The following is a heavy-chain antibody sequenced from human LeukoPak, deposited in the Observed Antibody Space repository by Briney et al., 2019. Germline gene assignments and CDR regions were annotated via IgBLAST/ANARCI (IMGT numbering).Heavy chain of an antibody. CDR3: AKWGSGSYADY. CDR1: GFTFSCYA. J-gene: IGHJ4*02. V-gene: IGHV3-23*01. D-gene: IGHD3-10*01. Sequence: GGSLRLSCAASGFTFSCYAMSWVRQAPGKGLERVSAISGSGGRSYYVDSVKGRFTISRDNYKNTLYLQMNSLRVEDTAVYYCAKWGSGSYADYWGQGTLVTVSS. CDR2: ISGSGGRS.